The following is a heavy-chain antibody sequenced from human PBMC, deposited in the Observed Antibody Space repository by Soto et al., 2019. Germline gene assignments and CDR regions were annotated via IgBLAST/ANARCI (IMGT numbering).Heavy chain of an antibody. Sequence: QVQLVQSGAEVKKPGASVKVSCKASGYTFTSYGISWVRQAPGQGLEWMGWISAYNGNTNYAQKLQGRVTMTTDTSTSTAYMELRSLRSDDTAVYYCARDIHGDYIWGSYRHTDYWGQGTLVTVSS. V-gene: IGHV1-18*01. D-gene: IGHD3-16*02. J-gene: IGHJ4*02. CDR3: ARDIHGDYIWGSYRHTDY. CDR2: ISAYNGNT. CDR1: GYTFTSYG.